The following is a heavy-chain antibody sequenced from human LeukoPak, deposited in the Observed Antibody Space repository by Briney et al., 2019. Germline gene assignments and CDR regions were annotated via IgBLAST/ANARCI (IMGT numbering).Heavy chain of an antibody. J-gene: IGHJ6*03. Sequence: PSETLSLTCTVSGDSISRNTWGWIRQPPGKGLEWIGTINYSGNTYYNLSHKSRVTISVDTSKNQFSLKLSSVTAADTAVYYCASLGGYGSGSYRRPLYYYYMDVWGKGTTVTISS. CDR1: GDSISRNT. CDR3: ASLGGYGSGSYRRPLYYYYMDV. CDR2: INYSGNT. D-gene: IGHD3-10*01. V-gene: IGHV4-39*01.